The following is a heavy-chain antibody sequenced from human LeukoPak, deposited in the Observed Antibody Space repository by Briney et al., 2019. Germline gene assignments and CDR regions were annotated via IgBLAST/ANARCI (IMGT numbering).Heavy chain of an antibody. CDR3: AKTDSSSWWGFDY. D-gene: IGHD6-19*01. CDR1: GFTFDDYA. V-gene: IGHV3-43D*03. J-gene: IGHJ4*02. CDR2: ISWFGDTT. Sequence: PGGTLRLSCAASGFTFDDYAMHWVRQAPGKGLEWVSLISWFGDTTYYADSVKGRFTISRDNSKNTLYLQMNSLRVEDTAVYYCAKTDSSSWWGFDYWGQGTQVTVSS.